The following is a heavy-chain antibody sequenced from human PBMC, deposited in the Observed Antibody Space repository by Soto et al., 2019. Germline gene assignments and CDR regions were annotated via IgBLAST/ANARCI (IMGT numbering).Heavy chain of an antibody. J-gene: IGHJ5*02. CDR3: ARDGDPGYSFWSGPLGGGRFDP. CDR1: GGTFGNTA. CDR2: IVPMFGTA. Sequence: QVQLVQSGAEVKEPGSSVNVSCKTSGGTFGNTAVTWVRQAPGQGLEWIGGIVPMFGTANYAQKFRGRVTITADEPTSTAYMELSSLRSDDTAVYYCARDGDPGYSFWSGPLGGGRFDPWGQGTLVTVSS. V-gene: IGHV1-69*12. D-gene: IGHD3-3*01.